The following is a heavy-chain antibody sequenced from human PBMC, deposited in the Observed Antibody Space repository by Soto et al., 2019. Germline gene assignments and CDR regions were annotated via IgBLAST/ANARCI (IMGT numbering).Heavy chain of an antibody. V-gene: IGHV3-23*01. D-gene: IGHD2-8*01. CDR2: ISGSGNDA. J-gene: IGHJ4*02. Sequence: VQLLESGGGLVQPGGSLRLSCAASGFPFSHYAMSWVRQAPGKGLEWVSAISGSGNDASYADSVRGRFTISRDNSRDTLYLQMNSLRADDTAVYYCARGGGYCTPTSCAIDSWGRGTPVTVSS. CDR3: ARGGGYCTPTSCAIDS. CDR1: GFPFSHYA.